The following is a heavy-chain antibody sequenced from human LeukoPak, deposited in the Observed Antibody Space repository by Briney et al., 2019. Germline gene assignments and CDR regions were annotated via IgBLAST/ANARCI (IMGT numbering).Heavy chain of an antibody. Sequence: PSETLSLTCTVSGGSISRGTYYWGWIRQPPGKGLEWLGSIYYSGSTHHNPSLKSRGTISVDTSKNEFSLKLTSVTAADTAVHYCARHFRGYYYDAFDIWGQGTMVTVSS. CDR1: GGSISRGTYY. J-gene: IGHJ3*02. D-gene: IGHD3-10*01. V-gene: IGHV4-39*01. CDR3: ARHFRGYYYDAFDI. CDR2: IYYSGST.